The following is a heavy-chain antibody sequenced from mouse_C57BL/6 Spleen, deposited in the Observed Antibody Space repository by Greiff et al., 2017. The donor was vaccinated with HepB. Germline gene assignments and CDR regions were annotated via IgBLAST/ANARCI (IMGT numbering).Heavy chain of an antibody. CDR1: GFNIKDDY. CDR3: TTSPLDFDY. V-gene: IGHV14-4*01. D-gene: IGHD4-1*01. CDR2: IDPENGDT. J-gene: IGHJ2*01. Sequence: EVQLQQSGAELVRPGASVKLSCTASGFNIKDDYMHWVKQRPEQGLEWIGWIDPENGDTEYASKFQGKATITADTSSNTAYRQLSSLTSEDTAVYYCTTSPLDFDYWGQGTTRTGSS.